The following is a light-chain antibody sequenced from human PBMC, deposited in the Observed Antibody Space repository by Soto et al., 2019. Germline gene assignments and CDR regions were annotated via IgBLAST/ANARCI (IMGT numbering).Light chain of an antibody. CDR3: CSFTTGHTAYV. Sequence: QYALTQPGSFSGSPGQSITISCTGTSIAVGAYNYVTWYQQHPGKAPKLMIYEVTNRPSGVSTRFSGSKSGNTASLTISGFQAEDEADYYCCSFTTGHTAYVFVTGTKLTVL. CDR2: EVT. V-gene: IGLV2-14*01. CDR1: SIAVGAYNY. J-gene: IGLJ1*01.